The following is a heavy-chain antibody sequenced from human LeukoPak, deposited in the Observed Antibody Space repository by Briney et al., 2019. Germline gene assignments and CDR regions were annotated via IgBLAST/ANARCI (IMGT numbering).Heavy chain of an antibody. CDR3: ARRILWFGELLKEPTYWFDP. Sequence: SETLSLTCAVYGGSFSGYYWSWIRQPPGKGLEWIGEINYSGSTYYNPSLKSRVTISVDTSKNYFSLRLTSVTAADTAVYYCARRILWFGELLKEPTYWFDPWGQGTLVIVSS. D-gene: IGHD3-10*01. V-gene: IGHV4-34*01. J-gene: IGHJ5*02. CDR1: GGSFSGYY. CDR2: INYSGST.